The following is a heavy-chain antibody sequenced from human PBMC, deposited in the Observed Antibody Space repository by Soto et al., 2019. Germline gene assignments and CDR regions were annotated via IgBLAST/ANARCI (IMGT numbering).Heavy chain of an antibody. V-gene: IGHV1-69*01. J-gene: IGHJ4*02. CDR3: ARGRGLYNSGRSQLDS. Sequence: QVQVVQSGAEVKKPGSSVRVSCKASGDSFTKYTVNWVRQAPRQGLEWMGGIIPRFGTTNYAPTLQDRVTITADAYMNTVSMELSSLRSDDTALYYCARGRGLYNSGRSQLDSWGQGTLVTVSS. CDR2: IIPRFGTT. D-gene: IGHD1-1*01. CDR1: GDSFTKYT.